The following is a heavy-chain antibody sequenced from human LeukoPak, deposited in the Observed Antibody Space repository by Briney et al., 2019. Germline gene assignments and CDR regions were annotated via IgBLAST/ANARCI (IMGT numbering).Heavy chain of an antibody. V-gene: IGHV3-21*01. Sequence: GGSLRLSCAASGFTFSSYSMNWVRQAPGKGLEWVSSISSSSSYIYYADSVKGRFTISRDNAKNSLYLQMNSLRAEDTAVYYCAREDYGGNSGAFDIWGQGTMVTVSS. CDR1: GFTFSSYS. CDR2: ISSSSSYI. J-gene: IGHJ3*02. CDR3: AREDYGGNSGAFDI. D-gene: IGHD4-23*01.